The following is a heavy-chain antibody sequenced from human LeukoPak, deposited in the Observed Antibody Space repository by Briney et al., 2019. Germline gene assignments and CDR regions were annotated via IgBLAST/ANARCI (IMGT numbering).Heavy chain of an antibody. V-gene: IGHV1-2*02. D-gene: IGHD6-19*01. Sequence: GASVKVSCKASGYTFTGYYMHWVRQAPGQGLEWMGWINPNSGGTNYAQKFQGRVTMTRDTSISTAYMELSRLRSDDTAVYYCARDLYSSGWYVWFDPWGQGTLVTVSS. CDR3: ARDLYSSGWYVWFDP. J-gene: IGHJ5*02. CDR1: GYTFTGYY. CDR2: INPNSGGT.